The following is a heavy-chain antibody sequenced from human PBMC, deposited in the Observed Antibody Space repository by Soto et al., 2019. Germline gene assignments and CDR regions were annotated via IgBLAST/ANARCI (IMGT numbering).Heavy chain of an antibody. D-gene: IGHD3-10*02. J-gene: IGHJ6*02. Sequence: QVQLVESGGGVVQPGRSLSLSCAASQLTFNNYAMHWVRQAPGKGLEWVAVISDDGHNKYYADSVRGRFTISRDNSKHTVYLHMNSLSVDDTAVYYCAKDLNVKPYVPYGMDVWRQGTTVTVSS. CDR1: QLTFNNYA. CDR2: ISDDGHNK. V-gene: IGHV3-30*18. CDR3: AKDLNVKPYVPYGMDV.